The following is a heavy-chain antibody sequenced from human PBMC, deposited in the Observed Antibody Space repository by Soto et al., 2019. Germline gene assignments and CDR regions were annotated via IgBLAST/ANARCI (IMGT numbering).Heavy chain of an antibody. Sequence: LSLTCTVSGGSISSYYWSWIRQPPGKGLEWIGYIYYSGSTNYNPSLKSRVTISVDTSKNQFSLKLSSVTAADTAVYYCARVTSAYSSSWYVSGWFDTWGQGTLVTVSS. CDR2: IYYSGST. J-gene: IGHJ5*02. V-gene: IGHV4-59*01. CDR3: ARVTSAYSSSWYVSGWFDT. CDR1: GGSISSYY. D-gene: IGHD6-13*01.